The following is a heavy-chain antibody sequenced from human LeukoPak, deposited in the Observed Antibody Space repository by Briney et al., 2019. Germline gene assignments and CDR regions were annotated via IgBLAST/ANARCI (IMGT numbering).Heavy chain of an antibody. CDR2: ISSSGSTI. V-gene: IGHV3-48*03. J-gene: IGHJ4*02. CDR1: GFTFSSYE. CDR3: ARDRDGYNCMFDY. D-gene: IGHD5-24*01. Sequence: AGGSLRLSCAASGFTFSSYEMNWVRQAPGKGLEWASYISSSGSTIYYADSVKGRFTISRDNAKNSLYLQMNSLRAEDTAVYYCARDRDGYNCMFDYWGQGTLVTVSS.